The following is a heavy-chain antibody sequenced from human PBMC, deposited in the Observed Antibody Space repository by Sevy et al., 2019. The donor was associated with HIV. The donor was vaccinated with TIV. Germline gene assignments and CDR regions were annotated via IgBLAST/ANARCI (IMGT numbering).Heavy chain of an antibody. CDR2: IKHDGSEI. D-gene: IGHD2-2*02. CDR3: VRAIQSEGSF. Sequence: GGSLRLSCAAFGFTFSNYWMSWVRQAPGKGLEWVANIKHDGSEIYYVDSVKGRFTVSRDNDRNLVYLQMNNLRVADTALYYCVRAIQSEGSFWGQGTRVTVSS. V-gene: IGHV3-7*01. J-gene: IGHJ4*02. CDR1: GFTFSNYW.